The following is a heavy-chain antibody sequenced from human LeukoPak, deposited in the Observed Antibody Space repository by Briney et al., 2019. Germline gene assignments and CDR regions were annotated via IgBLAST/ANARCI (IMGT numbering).Heavy chain of an antibody. CDR1: GYTLTGYY. Sequence: ASVKVSCKASGYTLTGYYMHWVRQAPGQGLEWMGWINPNSGGTNYAQKFQGRVTMTRDTSISTAYMELSRLRSDDTAVYYCARVPDIVVVPAATWFDPWGQGTLVTVSS. CDR2: INPNSGGT. CDR3: ARVPDIVVVPAATWFDP. V-gene: IGHV1-2*02. J-gene: IGHJ5*02. D-gene: IGHD2-2*01.